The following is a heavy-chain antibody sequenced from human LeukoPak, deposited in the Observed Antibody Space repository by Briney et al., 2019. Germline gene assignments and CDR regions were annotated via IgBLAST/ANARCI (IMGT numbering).Heavy chain of an antibody. CDR1: GFTFSSYA. J-gene: IGHJ3*01. Sequence: GGSLRLSCAASGFTFSSYAMSWVRQAPGKGLEWVSAISGSGGSTYYADSVKGRFTISRDNSKNTLYLQMNSLRADDTAVYYCARGWGSNVYGSALDVWGRGTMVTISS. CDR3: ARGWGSNVYGSALDV. CDR2: ISGSGGST. V-gene: IGHV3-23*01. D-gene: IGHD3-16*01.